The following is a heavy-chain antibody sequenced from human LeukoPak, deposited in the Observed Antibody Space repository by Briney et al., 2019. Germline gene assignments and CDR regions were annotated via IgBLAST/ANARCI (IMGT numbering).Heavy chain of an antibody. V-gene: IGHV3-64*01. CDR2: VSRNGDT. CDR1: GTTLSPYS. CDR3: ARESTGTFEN. D-gene: IGHD4-17*01. J-gene: IGHJ1*01. Sequence: GGSRRPPGAASGTTLSPYSITWVRQAPGKGLESGSAVSRNGDTSYLNSVKDRFTISRDNSKKTPSPHMGTLRPDATPVYICARESTGTFENWGQGAL.